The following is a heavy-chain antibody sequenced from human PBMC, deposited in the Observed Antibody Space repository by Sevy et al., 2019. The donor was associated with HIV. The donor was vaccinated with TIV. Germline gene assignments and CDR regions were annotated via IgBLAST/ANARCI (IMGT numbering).Heavy chain of an antibody. CDR2: VSGGGDTT. CDR1: GFTFSNSW. V-gene: IGHV3-23*01. CDR3: AKGGSTSGYYLNYFAY. D-gene: IGHD3-22*01. J-gene: IGHJ4*02. Sequence: GGSLRLSCVASGFTFSNSWMNWVRQAPGKGLEWVSAVSGGGDTTYYADSVKGRFTISRDNSKNTLYLQMNSLRAEDTTVYYCAKGGSTSGYYLNYFAYWGQGTLVTVSS.